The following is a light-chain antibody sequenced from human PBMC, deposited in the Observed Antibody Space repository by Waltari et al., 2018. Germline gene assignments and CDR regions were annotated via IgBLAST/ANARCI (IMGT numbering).Light chain of an antibody. Sequence: DVQMTQSPSTLSASVGDRFTIPCRASEDINTWLAWYQQKPGKAPKSLTTDAASLKRGVPSRFSGSGSGTDFTLTITSMQPDDFATYYCQHYKNFPLTFGGGTNVEV. CDR3: QHYKNFPLT. CDR1: EDINTW. CDR2: DAA. V-gene: IGKV1-5*01. J-gene: IGKJ4*01.